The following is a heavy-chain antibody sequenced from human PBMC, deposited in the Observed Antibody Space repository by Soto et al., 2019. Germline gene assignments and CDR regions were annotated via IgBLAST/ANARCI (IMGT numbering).Heavy chain of an antibody. CDR3: AKSYCSGGSCYRAAYYYMDV. CDR1: GFTFSSYW. CDR2: IKQDGSEK. V-gene: IGHV3-7*01. D-gene: IGHD2-15*01. Sequence: GGSLRLSCAASGFTFSSYWMSWVRQAPGKGLEWVANIKQDGSEKYYVDSVKGRFTISRDNAKNSLYLQMNSLRAEDTAVYYCAKSYCSGGSCYRAAYYYMDVWGKGXTVTVSS. J-gene: IGHJ6*03.